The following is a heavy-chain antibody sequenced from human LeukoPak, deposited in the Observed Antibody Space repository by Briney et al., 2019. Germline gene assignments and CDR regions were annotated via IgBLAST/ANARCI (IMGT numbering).Heavy chain of an antibody. CDR1: GGSFSSYY. V-gene: IGHV4-34*01. CDR2: INHSGST. CDR3: ARGQRRLPMVRGVGPQIWFDP. Sequence: KTSETLSLTCAVYGGSFSSYYWTWIRQPPGKGLEWIGEINHSGSTNYTPSLKSRVSISVDTSKNQFSLKLSSVTAADTAMYYCARGQRRLPMVRGVGPQIWFDPWGQGTLVTVSS. D-gene: IGHD3-10*01. J-gene: IGHJ5*02.